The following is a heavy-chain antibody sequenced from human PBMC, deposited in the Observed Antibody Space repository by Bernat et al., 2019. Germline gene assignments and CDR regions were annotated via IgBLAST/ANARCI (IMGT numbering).Heavy chain of an antibody. CDR1: GYTFSGYY. CDR3: VRGGTTLVTPRSFFFDF. CDR2: INPNSGGT. J-gene: IGHJ4*02. V-gene: IGHV1-2*02. D-gene: IGHD4-23*01. Sequence: QVQLVQSGAEVKKPGASVKVSCKASGYTFSGYYIHWVRQAPVHGLEWMGWINPNSGGTNYPHEFQGRVTMTRDTSISTVYMELSRLRSDDTAVYYCVRGGTTLVTPRSFFFDFWGQGTLLTVSS.